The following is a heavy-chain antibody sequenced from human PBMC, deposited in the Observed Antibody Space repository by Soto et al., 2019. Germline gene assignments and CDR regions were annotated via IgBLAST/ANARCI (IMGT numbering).Heavy chain of an antibody. D-gene: IGHD2-2*01. Sequence: SETLSLTCSVSGGSISSSDYFWSWIRQRPGEGLEWIGHFYYSGRTDYSPSLRSGVTISVDTSKNQFSLSLRFVTAADTATYYCARGIVRETKYYYGMDVWGPGTTVTVSS. CDR2: FYYSGRT. CDR1: GGSISSSDYF. V-gene: IGHV4-31*03. J-gene: IGHJ6*02. CDR3: ARGIVRETKYYYGMDV.